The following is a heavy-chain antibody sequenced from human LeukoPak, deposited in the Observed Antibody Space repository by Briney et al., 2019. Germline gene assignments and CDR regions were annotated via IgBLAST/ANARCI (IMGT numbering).Heavy chain of an antibody. V-gene: IGHV1-69*05. Sequence: SVKVSCKASGGTFSSYAISWVRQAPGQGLEWMGGIIPIFGTANYAQKFQGSVTITTDESTSTAYMELSSLRSEDTAVYYCARAMVGYYYDSSGYYAEGLDYWGQGTLVTVSS. CDR2: IIPIFGTA. D-gene: IGHD3-22*01. CDR1: GGTFSSYA. J-gene: IGHJ4*02. CDR3: ARAMVGYYYDSSGYYAEGLDY.